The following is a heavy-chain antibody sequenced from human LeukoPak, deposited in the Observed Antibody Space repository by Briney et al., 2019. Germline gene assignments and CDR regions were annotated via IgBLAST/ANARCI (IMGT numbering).Heavy chain of an antibody. V-gene: IGHV4-34*01. J-gene: IGHJ4*02. CDR3: ARAGNYDYVWGSYRVPDY. Sequence: PSETLSLTCAVYGGSFSGYYWSWNRQPPGKGLEWIGEINHSGSTNYNPSLKSRVTISVDTSKNQFSLKLSSVTAADTAVYYCARAGNYDYVWGSYRVPDYWGQGTLVTVSS. CDR2: INHSGST. CDR1: GGSFSGYY. D-gene: IGHD3-16*02.